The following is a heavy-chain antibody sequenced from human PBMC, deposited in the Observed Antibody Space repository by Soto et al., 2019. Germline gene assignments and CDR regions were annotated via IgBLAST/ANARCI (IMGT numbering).Heavy chain of an antibody. CDR2: IGCGGENL. CDR1: GFTVTNAW. V-gene: IGHV3-23*01. Sequence: PGGSLRLSCAASGFTVTNAWMSWVRQAPGKGLEWVSSIGCGGENLDYADSVRGRFTISRDSSKNTVYLEMNTLRAEDTAVYYCAKIQKYFDIYFDYWGPGTLVTVSS. D-gene: IGHD3-22*01. J-gene: IGHJ4*02. CDR3: AKIQKYFDIYFDY.